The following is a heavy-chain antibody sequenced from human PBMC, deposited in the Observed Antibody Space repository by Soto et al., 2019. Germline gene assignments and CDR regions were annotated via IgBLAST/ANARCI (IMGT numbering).Heavy chain of an antibody. J-gene: IGHJ4*02. CDR1: GGSLRGSY. CDR3: ARGHIPVYGPVPDYFDS. Sequence: QVHLQQWGAGLLKPSETLSLTCGVYGGSLRGSYWSWIRQPPGKALEWLGKVTHSGSTTFNPSLKSRVSVSVDTSDNQLSLKLTSVTAADTAVYYCARGHIPVYGPVPDYFDSWGQGTLVTVSS. CDR2: VTHSGST. D-gene: IGHD2-21*01. V-gene: IGHV4-34*02.